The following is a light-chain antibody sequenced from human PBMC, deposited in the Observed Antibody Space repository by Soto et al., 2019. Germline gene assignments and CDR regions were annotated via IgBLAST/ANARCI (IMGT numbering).Light chain of an antibody. CDR3: SSYAGSNNPVI. V-gene: IGLV2-8*01. CDR2: GVS. Sequence: QSVLTQPPSASGSPGQSVTISCTGTSSDVGGYNYVSWYQQHPGKAPKFLIFGVSRRPSGVPDRFSGSKSGNTASLTGSGLQADDEADYYCSSYAGSNNPVIFGGGTKVTVL. CDR1: SSDVGGYNY. J-gene: IGLJ2*01.